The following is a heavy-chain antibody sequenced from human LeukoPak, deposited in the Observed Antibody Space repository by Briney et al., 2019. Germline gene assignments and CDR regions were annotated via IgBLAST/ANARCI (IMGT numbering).Heavy chain of an antibody. V-gene: IGHV1-46*03. J-gene: IGHJ4*02. Sequence: ASVKVSCKASGYTVTSYYMHWVRQAPGQGLEWMGIINPSGGSTSYAQKFQGRVTMTRDTSTGTVYMELSSLRSEDTAVYYCARGESNYDILTGYLDYWGQGTLVTVSS. CDR3: ARGESNYDILTGYLDY. D-gene: IGHD3-9*01. CDR2: INPSGGST. CDR1: GYTVTSYY.